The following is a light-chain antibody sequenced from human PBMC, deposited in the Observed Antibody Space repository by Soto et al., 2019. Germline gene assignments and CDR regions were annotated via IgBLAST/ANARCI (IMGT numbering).Light chain of an antibody. Sequence: DIQLTQSPSSVSASVGDRVTITCRASQGISSWLASYQHKPGKAPKLLIYAASSLQSGATSRLSGSGSRTDFNLAISSLQPEDFATYYCQQANSFPITFGQGTRLEI. CDR3: QQANSFPIT. J-gene: IGKJ5*01. CDR1: QGISSW. CDR2: AAS. V-gene: IGKV1-12*01.